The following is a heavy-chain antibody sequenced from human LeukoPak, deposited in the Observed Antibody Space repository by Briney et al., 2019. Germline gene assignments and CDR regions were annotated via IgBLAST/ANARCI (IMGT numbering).Heavy chain of an antibody. V-gene: IGHV3-15*04. Sequence: PGGSLRLSCAASGFTFSSAWMTWVRQAPGKGLEWVGHIENKTNGGTTDYAAPVKGRFIISRDDSKNTLYLQMNSLRTEDTAVYYCARGFCSSTNCYQGPFDFWGQGTLVTVSS. J-gene: IGHJ4*02. D-gene: IGHD2-2*01. CDR3: ARGFCSSTNCYQGPFDF. CDR1: GFTFSSAW. CDR2: IENKTNGGTT.